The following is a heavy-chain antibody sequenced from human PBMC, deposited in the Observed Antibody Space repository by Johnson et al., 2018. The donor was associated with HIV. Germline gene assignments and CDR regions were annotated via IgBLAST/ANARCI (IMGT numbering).Heavy chain of an antibody. CDR2: IWYDGSNK. J-gene: IGHJ3*02. CDR1: GFTFSSYG. V-gene: IGHV3-33*08. CDR3: ASTKGIQLWLDAFDI. Sequence: QVQLVESGGGVVRPGGSLRLSCAASGFTFSSYGMHWVRQAPGKGLEWVAVIWYDGSNKYYADSVKGRFTISRDNSKNTLYLQMNSLRAEDTAVYYCASTKGIQLWLDAFDIWGQGTMVTVSS. D-gene: IGHD5-18*01.